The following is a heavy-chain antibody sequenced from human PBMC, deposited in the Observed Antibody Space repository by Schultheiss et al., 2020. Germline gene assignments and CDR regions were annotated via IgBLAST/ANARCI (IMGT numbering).Heavy chain of an antibody. D-gene: IGHD6-19*01. J-gene: IGHJ4*02. CDR1: GGSISSGGYY. Sequence: SETMSLTCTVSGGSISSGGYYWSWIRQPPGKGLEWIGEINHSGSTNYNPSLKSRVTISVDTSKNQFSLKLSSVTAADTAVYYCARSDAAVAGPDYWGQGTLVTVSS. V-gene: IGHV4-39*07. CDR2: INHSGST. CDR3: ARSDAAVAGPDY.